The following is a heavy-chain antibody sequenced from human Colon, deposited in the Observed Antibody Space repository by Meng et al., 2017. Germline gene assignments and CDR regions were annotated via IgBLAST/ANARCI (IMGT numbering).Heavy chain of an antibody. J-gene: IGHJ4*02. Sequence: HLQESGPGLLNPSETLIPRCTVSGASIGNDYCNWIRQPAGKGLEWIGRVYSSGSTHYNPSLKSRVTVSLDTSKSQFSLKLTSVTAADTALYYCARAGIHSGTYYALDYWGQGTLVTVSS. CDR2: VYSSGST. CDR1: GASIGNDY. D-gene: IGHD1-26*01. V-gene: IGHV4-4*07. CDR3: ARAGIHSGTYYALDY.